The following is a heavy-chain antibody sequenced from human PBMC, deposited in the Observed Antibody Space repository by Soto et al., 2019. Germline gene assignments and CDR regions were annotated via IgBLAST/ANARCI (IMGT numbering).Heavy chain of an antibody. V-gene: IGHV1-8*01. CDR2: VNPNSGNT. J-gene: IGHJ2*01. CDR1: GYTFSNND. CDR3: ARVTRTWFFDL. Sequence: QAQLAQSGAEVKKPGASVKVSCKASGYTFSNNDINWVRQAPGQVLEWMGWVNPNSGNTGYAQKFQGRVTMTRDTSTTTAYMELSSLRSEDTAVYYCARVTRTWFFDLWGRGTLVTVSS.